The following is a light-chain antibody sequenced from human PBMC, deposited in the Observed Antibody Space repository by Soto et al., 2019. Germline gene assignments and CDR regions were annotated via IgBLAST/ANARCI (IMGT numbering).Light chain of an antibody. CDR1: QSVRSSY. CDR2: GAS. Sequence: EIVLTQSPGTVSLSPGERATLSCRASQSVRSSYLAWYQQKPGQAPRLLIYGASSSATGIPHRISGSGSGTDFTLTISRLEPEAFAVYYCQQYGSSRETFGKGTKVDI. V-gene: IGKV3-20*01. CDR3: QQYGSSRET. J-gene: IGKJ1*01.